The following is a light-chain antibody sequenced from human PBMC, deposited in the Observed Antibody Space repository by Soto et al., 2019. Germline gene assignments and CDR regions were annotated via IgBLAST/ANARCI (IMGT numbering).Light chain of an antibody. CDR3: SSQAGDVNLV. CDR1: SSDVGAYKY. J-gene: IGLJ3*02. CDR2: DVT. V-gene: IGLV2-11*01. Sequence: QSALTQPRSVSWYPGQSVIISCTGTSSDVGAYKYVSWYQQHPGKAPTLLIYDVTQRHSWIPVRFSGSKSGDTASLTISGIQADDDANYYCSSQAGDVNLVYGGGTKLTVL.